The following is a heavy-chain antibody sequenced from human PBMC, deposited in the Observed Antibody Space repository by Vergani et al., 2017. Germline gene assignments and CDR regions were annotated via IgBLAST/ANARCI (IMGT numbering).Heavy chain of an antibody. Sequence: QVQLQQWGAGLLKPSETLSLTCAVYGGSFSDYYWSWIRQPPGKGLEWIGYIYSTGSTHHNPSLRRRINMSVDTSKNQFSLKLNSVTAADTAMYYCASQDDHNGNPGAFDIWGQGTKVTVSS. D-gene: IGHD4-23*01. CDR3: ASQDDHNGNPGAFDI. J-gene: IGHJ3*02. CDR1: GGSFSDYY. V-gene: IGHV4-34*01. CDR2: IYSTGST.